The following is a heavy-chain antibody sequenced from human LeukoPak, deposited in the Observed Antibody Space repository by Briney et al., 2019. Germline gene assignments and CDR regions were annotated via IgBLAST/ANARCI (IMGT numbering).Heavy chain of an antibody. J-gene: IGHJ4*02. CDR3: ARAAAGLFNYYFDY. CDR2: SRNKAQSYTT. CDR1: GFSFSDHY. Sequence: GGSLRLSCTASGFSFSDHYMDWVRQAPGKGLEWVGRSRNKAQSYTTEFAASVKGRFTISRDDSKNALFLQMNSLKTEDTAVYYCARAAAGLFNYYFDYWGQGTLVTVSS. D-gene: IGHD6-13*01. V-gene: IGHV3-72*01.